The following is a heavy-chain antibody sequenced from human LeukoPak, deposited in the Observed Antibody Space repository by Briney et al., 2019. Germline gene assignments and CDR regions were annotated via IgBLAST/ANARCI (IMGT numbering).Heavy chain of an antibody. Sequence: HGESLKISCKGSGYSFTSYWIGWVRQMPGKGLEWMGIIYPGDSDTRYSPSFQGQVTISADKSISTAYLQWSSLKASDTAMYYCASHGTTHCSSTSCYNYYYYGMDVWGQGTTVTVSS. J-gene: IGHJ6*02. CDR3: ASHGTTHCSSTSCYNYYYYGMDV. CDR2: IYPGDSDT. V-gene: IGHV5-51*01. D-gene: IGHD2-2*02. CDR1: GYSFTSYW.